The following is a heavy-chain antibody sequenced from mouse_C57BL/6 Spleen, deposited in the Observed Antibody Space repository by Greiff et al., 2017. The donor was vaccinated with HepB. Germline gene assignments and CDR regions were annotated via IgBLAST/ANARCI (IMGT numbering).Heavy chain of an antibody. CDR2: INPSTGGT. D-gene: IGHD2-2*01. Sequence: EVQLQQSGPELVKPGASVKISCKASGYSFTGYYMNWVKQSPEKSLEWIREINPSTGGTTYNQKFKAKATLTVDKSSSTAYMQLKSLTSEDSAVYYCARSDGYDKGDYWGQGTTLTVSS. J-gene: IGHJ2*01. V-gene: IGHV1-42*01. CDR3: ARSDGYDKGDY. CDR1: GYSFTGYY.